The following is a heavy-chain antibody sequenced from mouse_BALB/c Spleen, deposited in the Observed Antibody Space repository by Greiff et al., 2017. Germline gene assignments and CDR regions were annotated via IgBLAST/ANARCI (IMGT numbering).Heavy chain of an antibody. CDR2: ISSGGSYT. D-gene: IGHD1-3*01. J-gene: IGHJ3*01. Sequence: EVMLVESGGGLVKPGGSLKLSCAASGFTFSSYTMSWVRQTPEKRLEWVATISSGGSYTYYPDSVKGRFTISRDNAKNTLYLQMSSLKSEDTAMYYCTREKFVAWFAYWGQGTLVTVSA. CDR3: TREKFVAWFAY. V-gene: IGHV5-6-4*01. CDR1: GFTFSSYT.